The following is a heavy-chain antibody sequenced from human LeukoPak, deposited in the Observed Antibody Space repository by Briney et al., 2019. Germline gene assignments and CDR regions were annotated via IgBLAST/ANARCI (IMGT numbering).Heavy chain of an antibody. V-gene: IGHV4-34*01. CDR3: ARGRRWLRNSYYFDY. J-gene: IGHJ4*02. CDR1: GGSFSGYY. D-gene: IGHD5-24*01. Sequence: SETLSLTCAVYGGSFSGYYWSWIRRPPGKGLEWIGEINHSGSTNYNPSLKSRVTISVDTSKNQFSLKLSSVTAADTAVYYCARGRRWLRNSYYFDYWGQGTLVTVSS. CDR2: INHSGST.